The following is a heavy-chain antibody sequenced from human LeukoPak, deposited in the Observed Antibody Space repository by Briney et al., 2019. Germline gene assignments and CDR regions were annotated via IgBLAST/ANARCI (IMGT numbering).Heavy chain of an antibody. J-gene: IGHJ4*02. CDR1: GGSIGSYY. CDR3: ARQFYYDSGGSHY. D-gene: IGHD3-22*01. Sequence: SETLSLTCTVSGGSIGSYYWSWIRPPPGKGLGWVGYIYFIGRTTYNPPLKSRVTISLDTSKNQFSLKLSSVTAADTAVYYCARQFYYDSGGSHYWGQGTLVTVSS. V-gene: IGHV4-59*08. CDR2: IYFIGRT.